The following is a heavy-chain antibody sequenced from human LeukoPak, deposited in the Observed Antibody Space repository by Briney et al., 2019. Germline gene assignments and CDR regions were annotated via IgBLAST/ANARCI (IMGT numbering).Heavy chain of an antibody. D-gene: IGHD3-22*01. CDR3: ARGFTYYYDSSGQGGFDP. CDR1: GGTFSSYA. CDR2: IIPIFGTA. J-gene: IGHJ5*02. V-gene: IGHV1-69*13. Sequence: ASVNVSCKASGGTFSSYAISWVRQAPGQGLEWMGGIIPIFGTANYAQKFQGRVTITADESTSTAYMELSSLRSEDTAVYYCARGFTYYYDSSGQGGFDPWGQGTLVTVSS.